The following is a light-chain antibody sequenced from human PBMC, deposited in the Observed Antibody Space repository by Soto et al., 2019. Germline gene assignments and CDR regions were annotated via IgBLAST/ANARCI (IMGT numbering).Light chain of an antibody. CDR3: SSYTGSSTLYV. V-gene: IGLV2-14*03. CDR2: DVS. CDR1: SSDVGDYDY. Sequence: QPVLTQPASVAGSPGQSITISCTGTSSDVGDYDYVSWYRQQPGKAPKLLIYDVSNRPSEISNRFSGSKSANTASLTISGLQAEDEADYYCSSYTGSSTLYVFGTGTKLTVL. J-gene: IGLJ1*01.